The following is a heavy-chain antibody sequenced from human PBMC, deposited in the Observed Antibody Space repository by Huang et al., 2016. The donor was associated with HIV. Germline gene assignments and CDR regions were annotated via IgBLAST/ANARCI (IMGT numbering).Heavy chain of an antibody. CDR2: ISWNSGDI. D-gene: IGHD6-19*01. CDR1: GFKFDDYA. CDR3: VKDRRMRGSGWTFFDN. Sequence: EVQLEEFGGRLVQPGRSLRLSCATYGFKFDDYAMHWGRQVQGGGLEWVSGISWNSGDILYADSVRGRFAISRDNAVKSLYLQMDSLRREDMALYYCVKDRRMRGSGWTFFDNWGQGTLVDVSS. J-gene: IGHJ4*02. V-gene: IGHV3-9*03.